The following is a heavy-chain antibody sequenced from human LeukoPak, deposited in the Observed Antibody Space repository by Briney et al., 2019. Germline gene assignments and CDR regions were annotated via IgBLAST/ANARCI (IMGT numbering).Heavy chain of an antibody. CDR1: GGSISSSSYY. Sequence: KSSETLSRTCTVSGGSISSSSYYWGWIRQPPGKGLEWIGSIYYSGSTYYNPSLKSRVTISVDTSKNQFSLKLSSVTAADTAVYYCASLTTGMTSDYYYYMDVWGKGTTVTVSS. CDR2: IYYSGST. V-gene: IGHV4-39*07. J-gene: IGHJ6*03. CDR3: ASLTTGMTSDYYYYMDV. D-gene: IGHD4-11*01.